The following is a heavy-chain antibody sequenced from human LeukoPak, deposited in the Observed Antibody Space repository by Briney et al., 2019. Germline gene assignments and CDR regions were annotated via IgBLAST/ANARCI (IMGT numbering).Heavy chain of an antibody. CDR3: ARGHLGGYYYYMDV. CDR2: MNPNSGNT. V-gene: IGHV1-8*03. J-gene: IGHJ6*03. CDR1: GYTFTSYD. Sequence: GASGKFSCKASGYTFTSYDINWVRQATGQGLECRGWMNPNSGNTGDAQKFQGRVTITRNTSISTAYMELSSLRSEDTAVYYCARGHLGGYYYYMDVWGKGTTVTVSS. D-gene: IGHD3-16*01.